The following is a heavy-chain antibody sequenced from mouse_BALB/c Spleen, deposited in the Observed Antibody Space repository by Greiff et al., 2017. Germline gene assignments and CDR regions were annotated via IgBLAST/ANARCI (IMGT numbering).Heavy chain of an antibody. Sequence: VQLQQPGAELVKPGTSVKLSCKASGYNFTSYWINWVKLRPGQGLEWIGDIYPGSGSTNYNEKFKSKATLTVDTSSSTAYMQLSSLASEDSALYYWARSAGTDYWGQGTTLTVSS. CDR1: GYNFTSYW. CDR3: ARSAGTDY. J-gene: IGHJ2*01. V-gene: IGHV1-55*01. CDR2: IYPGSGST. D-gene: IGHD4-1*01.